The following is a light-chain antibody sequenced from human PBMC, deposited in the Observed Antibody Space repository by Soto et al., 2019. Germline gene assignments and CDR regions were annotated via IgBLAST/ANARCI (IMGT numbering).Light chain of an antibody. CDR3: QTWGTGIQV. J-gene: IGLJ3*02. V-gene: IGLV4-69*01. Sequence: QPVLTQSPSASASLGASVKLTCTLSSGHSNYAIAWHQQQPEKVPRYLMTVNSDGSHSKGDGIPDRFSGSSSGAERYLTISSLQSEDEADYYCQTWGTGIQVFGGGTKLTVL. CDR2: VNSDGSH. CDR1: SGHSNYA.